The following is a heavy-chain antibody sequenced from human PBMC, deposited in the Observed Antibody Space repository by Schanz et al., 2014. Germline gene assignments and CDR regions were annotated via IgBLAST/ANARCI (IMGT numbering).Heavy chain of an antibody. CDR3: ASGGGVVGAYFDY. D-gene: IGHD1-26*01. CDR2: ISAYSGSP. V-gene: IGHV1-18*04. CDR1: GYTFTGYY. J-gene: IGHJ4*02. Sequence: QVQLVQSGSELKKPGASVKVSCKASGYTFTGYYLHWVRQAPGQGLEWMGWISAYSGSPNSAQKLQGRVTLTTDTSTSTAYMELRSLRSDDTAVYYCASGGGVVGAYFDYWGQGTLVTVSS.